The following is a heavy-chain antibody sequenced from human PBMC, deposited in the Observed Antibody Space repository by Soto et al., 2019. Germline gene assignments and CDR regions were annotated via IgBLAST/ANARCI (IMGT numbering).Heavy chain of an antibody. D-gene: IGHD6-19*01. J-gene: IGHJ4*02. V-gene: IGHV3-23*01. CDR3: AKDLGRRQWLVPKAPKFDY. CDR1: GFTFSSYA. CDR2: ISGSGGST. Sequence: EVQLLESGGGLVQPGGSLRLSCAASGFTFSSYAMSWVRQAPGKGLEWVSAISGSGGSTYYADSVKGRFTISRDNSKNTLYLQMNSLRAEDTAVYYCAKDLGRRQWLVPKAPKFDYWGQGPLVTVSS.